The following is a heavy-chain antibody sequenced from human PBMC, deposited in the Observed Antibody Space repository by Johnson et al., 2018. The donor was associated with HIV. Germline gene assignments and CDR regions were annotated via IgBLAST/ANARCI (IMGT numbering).Heavy chain of an antibody. D-gene: IGHD3-16*01. Sequence: EVQLVESGGGLVQPGGSLRLSCAASGFTLGSYWMSWVRQAPGKGLEWVANIKQDGSEKYYVDSVKGRFTISRDNAKNSIYLQMNSLRAEDPAVYYGARGRGALDIWGQGTMVTVSS. CDR1: GFTLGSYW. V-gene: IGHV3-7*04. CDR2: IKQDGSEK. CDR3: ARGRGALDI. J-gene: IGHJ3*02.